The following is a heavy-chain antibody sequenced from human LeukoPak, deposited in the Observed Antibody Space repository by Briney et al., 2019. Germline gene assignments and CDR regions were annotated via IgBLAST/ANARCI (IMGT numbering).Heavy chain of an antibody. CDR2: LYHGGST. CDR3: AKDSVRKSIVGPTTRGVNDY. CDR1: GVIVRSNY. D-gene: IGHD1-26*01. V-gene: IGHV3-66*01. J-gene: IGHJ4*02. Sequence: GGSLRLSCVGSGVIVRSNYMTWVRQAPGKGLEWVSILYHGGSTYYADSVKGRFSISRDTSKNTLYLQMNSLRPEDTAVYYCAKDSVRKSIVGPTTRGVNDYWGQGTLVTVSS.